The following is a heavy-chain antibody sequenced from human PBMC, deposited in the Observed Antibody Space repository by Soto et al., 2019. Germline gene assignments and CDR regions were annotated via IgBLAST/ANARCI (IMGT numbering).Heavy chain of an antibody. CDR1: GFTFSSYG. D-gene: IGHD6-19*01. CDR2: IWYDGSNK. CDR3: AKASKVYSSGWYVFFDY. Sequence: GGSLRLSCAASGFTFSSYGMHWVRQAPGKGLEWVAVIWYDGSNKYYADSVKGRFTISRDNSKNTLYLQMNSLRAEDTAVYYCAKASKVYSSGWYVFFDYWGQGTLVTVSS. V-gene: IGHV3-33*06. J-gene: IGHJ4*02.